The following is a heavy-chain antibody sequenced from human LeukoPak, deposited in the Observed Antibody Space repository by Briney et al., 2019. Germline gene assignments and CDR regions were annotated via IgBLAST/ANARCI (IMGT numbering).Heavy chain of an antibody. V-gene: IGHV1-69*05. CDR1: GGTFSSYA. D-gene: IGHD2-2*01. Sequence: SVKVSCKASGGTFSSYAISWVRQAPGQGLEWMGGIIPIFGTANYAQKFQGRVTITTGESTSTAYMELSSLRSEDTAVYYCASLAYCSSTSCLYYFDYWGQGTLVTVYS. CDR2: IIPIFGTA. CDR3: ASLAYCSSTSCLYYFDY. J-gene: IGHJ4*02.